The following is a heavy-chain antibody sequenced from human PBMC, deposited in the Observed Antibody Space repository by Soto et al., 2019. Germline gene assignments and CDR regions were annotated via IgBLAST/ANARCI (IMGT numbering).Heavy chain of an antibody. D-gene: IGHD2-15*01. CDR1: GFTFSGFG. V-gene: IGHV3-30*18. Sequence: QVQLVESGGGVVQPGRSLRLSCAGSGFTFSGFGMHWVRQAPGKGLEWVAVISYDGNNEYYADSVKVRFTISRDNSKNKLYLQMNSLRAEDTAVYYCAQEGIPRYCVGGGCYSIQDYWGKGTLVTVSS. CDR3: AQEGIPRYCVGGGCYSIQDY. J-gene: IGHJ4*02. CDR2: ISYDGNNE.